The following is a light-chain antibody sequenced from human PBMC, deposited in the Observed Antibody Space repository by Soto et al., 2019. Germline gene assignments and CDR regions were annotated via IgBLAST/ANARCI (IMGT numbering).Light chain of an antibody. Sequence: QSALTQPPSASGSPGQSVTISCTGTSSDVVGYNYVSWYQQRPGKAPKLMIYEVSKRPSGVPDRFFGSQSGNTASLTVSGLQAEDEADYYCSSYAGSNNWVFGGGTQLTVL. CDR1: SSDVVGYNY. CDR2: EVS. J-gene: IGLJ3*02. CDR3: SSYAGSNNWV. V-gene: IGLV2-8*01.